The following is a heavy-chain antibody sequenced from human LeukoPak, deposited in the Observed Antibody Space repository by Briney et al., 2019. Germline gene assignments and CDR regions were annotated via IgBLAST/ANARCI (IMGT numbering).Heavy chain of an antibody. Sequence: PGGSLRLSCVASGFTFSNYAMNWVRQAPGKGLEWVSAVSGSGGSTYYADSVKGRFNISRDNSKATLYLQMNSRRAPDTAVYYCAKTGVGATNSGRAHFDYWGQGTLVTVSS. CDR3: AKTGVGATNSGRAHFDY. CDR2: VSGSGGST. V-gene: IGHV3-23*01. CDR1: GFTFSNYA. J-gene: IGHJ4*02. D-gene: IGHD1-26*01.